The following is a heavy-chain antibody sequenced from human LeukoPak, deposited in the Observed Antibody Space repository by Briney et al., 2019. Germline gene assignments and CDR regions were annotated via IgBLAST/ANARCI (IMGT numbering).Heavy chain of an antibody. D-gene: IGHD6-6*01. CDR2: IYYSGST. V-gene: IGHV4-59*01. J-gene: IGHJ4*02. CDR3: ARVMDSSSSSGDY. Sequence: SSETLSLTCTVSGGSISSYYWSWIRHPPGKGLEWIGYIYYSGSTNYNPSLKSRVPISVDTSKNQFSLKLSSVTAADTAVYYCARVMDSSSSSGDYWGQGTLVTVSS. CDR1: GGSISSYY.